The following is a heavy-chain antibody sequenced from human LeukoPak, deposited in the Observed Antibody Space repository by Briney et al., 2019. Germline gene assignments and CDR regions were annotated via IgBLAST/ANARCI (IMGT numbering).Heavy chain of an antibody. J-gene: IGHJ4*02. CDR3: ARYGDYVI. CDR2: INSDGSET. D-gene: IGHD4-17*01. CDR1: AFTLSNYY. Sequence: GGSLRLSCAASAFTLSNYYMHWVRQAPGKGPVWVSRINSDGSETRYADSVKGRFTISRDNAKNTVYLQMNSLRADDTAVYYCARYGDYVIWGQGTLVTVSS. V-gene: IGHV3-74*01.